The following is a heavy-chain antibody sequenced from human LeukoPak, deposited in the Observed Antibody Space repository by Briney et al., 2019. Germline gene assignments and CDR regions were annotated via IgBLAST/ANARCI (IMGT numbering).Heavy chain of an antibody. J-gene: IGHJ6*03. CDR3: ARDSSGWYASALSYMDV. D-gene: IGHD6-19*01. CDR1: GFTFSSYE. CDR2: ISSSGSTI. V-gene: IGHV3-48*03. Sequence: GGSLRLSCAASGFTFSSYEMNWVRQAPGKGLEWVSYISSSGSTIYYADSVKGRFTISRDNAKNSLSLQMNSLRAEDTAVYYCARDSSGWYASALSYMDVWGKGTTVTVPS.